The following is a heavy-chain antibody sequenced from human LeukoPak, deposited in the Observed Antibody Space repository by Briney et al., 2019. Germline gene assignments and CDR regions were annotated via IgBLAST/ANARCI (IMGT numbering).Heavy chain of an antibody. CDR3: ARDHRYAFDN. Sequence: GRSLRLSCAASGFNFIDYSMNWVRQAPGKGLEWISYIGISSGNTKCADSVKGRFTISRDKARNSLYLQMNSLRVEDTAMYYCARDHRYAFDNWGHGTLVTVSS. J-gene: IGHJ4*01. V-gene: IGHV3-48*01. CDR1: GFNFIDYS. D-gene: IGHD5-12*01. CDR2: IGISSGNT.